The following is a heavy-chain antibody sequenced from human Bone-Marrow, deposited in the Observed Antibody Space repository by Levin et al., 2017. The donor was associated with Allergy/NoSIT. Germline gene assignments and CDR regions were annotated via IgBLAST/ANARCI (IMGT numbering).Heavy chain of an antibody. V-gene: IGHV1-8*01. J-gene: IGHJ4*02. CDR1: GYTFTSFD. D-gene: IGHD3-22*01. CDR2: MNPYSGDT. Sequence: PAASVKVSCKASGYTFTSFDIHWVRQATGQGLEWMGWMNPYSGDTAYAQTFQGRVTMTRDTSISTAYMELNSLRSDDTAEYYCARDFDGAHDGSGYDDFWGQGSLVTVSS. CDR3: ARDFDGAHDGSGYDDF.